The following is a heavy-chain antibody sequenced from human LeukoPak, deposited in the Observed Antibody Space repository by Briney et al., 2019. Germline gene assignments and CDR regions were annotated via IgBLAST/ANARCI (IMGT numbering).Heavy chain of an antibody. Sequence: GGSLRLSCAASGFTFSSYSMNWVRQAPGKGLEWVSSISSSSSYIYYADSVKGRFTISRDNAKNSLYLQMNSLRAEDTAVYYCARGLYSSSWRDYYYYYMDVWGKGTTVTISS. D-gene: IGHD6-13*01. V-gene: IGHV3-21*01. J-gene: IGHJ6*03. CDR3: ARGLYSSSWRDYYYYYMDV. CDR1: GFTFSSYS. CDR2: ISSSSSYI.